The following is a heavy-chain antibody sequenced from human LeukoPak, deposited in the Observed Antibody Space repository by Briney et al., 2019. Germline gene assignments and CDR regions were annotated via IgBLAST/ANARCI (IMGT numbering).Heavy chain of an antibody. CDR2: INHSGST. CDR1: GGSFSGYY. Sequence: SETLSLTCAVYGGSFSGYYWSWIRQPPGKGLEWIGEINHSGSTNYNPSLESRVTISVDTSKNQFSLKLSSVTAADTAVYYCARGTIVLMVYAIRAGFDPWGQGTLVTVSS. V-gene: IGHV4-34*01. J-gene: IGHJ5*02. D-gene: IGHD2-8*01. CDR3: ARGTIVLMVYAIRAGFDP.